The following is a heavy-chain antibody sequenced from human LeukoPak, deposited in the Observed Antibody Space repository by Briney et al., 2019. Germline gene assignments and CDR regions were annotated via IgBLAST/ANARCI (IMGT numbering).Heavy chain of an antibody. CDR1: GFTFSNAW. V-gene: IGHV3-21*01. J-gene: IGHJ6*02. CDR2: ISSSGNYI. Sequence: GGSLRLSCAASGFTFSNAWMSWVRQAPGKGLEWVSSISSSGNYIHYAGSVKGRFTISRDNAKNSLYLQMNSLRAEDTAVYYCARDCSSTSCYGYYYYGMDVWGQGTTVTVSS. D-gene: IGHD2-2*01. CDR3: ARDCSSTSCYGYYYYGMDV.